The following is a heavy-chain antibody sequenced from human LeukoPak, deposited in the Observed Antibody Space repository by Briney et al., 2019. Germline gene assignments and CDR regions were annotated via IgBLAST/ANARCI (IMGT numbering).Heavy chain of an antibody. D-gene: IGHD1/OR15-1a*01. CDR1: GGSISSYY. Sequence: SETLSLTCTVSGGSISSYYWSWIRQPPGKGLEWIGYIYYSGSTNYNPSLKSRVTISVDTSKNQFSLKLSSVTAADTAVYYCAREEHLAGYYYGMDVWGQGSTVTVSS. V-gene: IGHV4-59*01. J-gene: IGHJ6*02. CDR3: AREEHLAGYYYGMDV. CDR2: IYYSGST.